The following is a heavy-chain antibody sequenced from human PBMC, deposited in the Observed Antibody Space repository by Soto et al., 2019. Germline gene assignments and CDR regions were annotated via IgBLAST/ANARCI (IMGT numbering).Heavy chain of an antibody. CDR3: AKDGGAAATPDLVYYYGMDV. CDR1: GFTFSSYG. D-gene: IGHD6-13*01. V-gene: IGHV3-30*18. Sequence: QVQLVESGGGVVQPGRSLRLSCAASGFTFSSYGMHWVRQAPGKGLEWVAVISYDGSNKYYADSVKGRFTISRDNSKNTXYXXMNSLRAEDTAVYYCAKDGGAAATPDLVYYYGMDVWGQGTTVTVSS. J-gene: IGHJ6*02. CDR2: ISYDGSNK.